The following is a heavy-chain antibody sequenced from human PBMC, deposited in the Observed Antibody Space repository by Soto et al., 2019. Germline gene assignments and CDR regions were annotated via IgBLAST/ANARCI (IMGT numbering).Heavy chain of an antibody. CDR1: GGSISSGDYY. V-gene: IGHV4-30-4*01. CDR3: ARERPDGARLDP. Sequence: SETLSLTCTVYGGSISSGDYYWGLIRQPPGKGLEWIGYIYHSGSTYYNPSLKSRVTISVDTSKNQFSLKLSSVTAADTAVYYCARERPDGARLDPWGQGTLVAVS. J-gene: IGHJ5*02. D-gene: IGHD6-6*01. CDR2: IYHSGST.